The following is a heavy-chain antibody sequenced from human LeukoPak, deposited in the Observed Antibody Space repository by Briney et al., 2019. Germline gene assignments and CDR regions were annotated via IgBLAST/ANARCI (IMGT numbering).Heavy chain of an antibody. CDR2: IYYSGSP. J-gene: IGHJ4*02. Sequence: SETLSLTCTVSGGSISNNNYYWAWIRQPPWKGLECIGSIYYSGSPYYNPSLKCRVTISVDTSKNQFTLRLSSVTAADTAVYYCATWRTAKTGFDYWGQGTLVTVSS. D-gene: IGHD1-1*01. V-gene: IGHV4-39*01. CDR3: ATWRTAKTGFDY. CDR1: GGSISNNNYY.